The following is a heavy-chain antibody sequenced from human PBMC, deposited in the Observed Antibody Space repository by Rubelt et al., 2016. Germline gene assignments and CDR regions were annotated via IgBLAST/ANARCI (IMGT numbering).Heavy chain of an antibody. Sequence: SSYGMHWVRQAPGKGLEWVAVIWYDGSNKYYADSVKGRFTISRDNSKNTLYLQMNSLRAEDTAVYYCAKVNWPCTDDCYSGWGQGTLVTVSS. J-gene: IGHJ4*02. D-gene: IGHD2-21*02. V-gene: IGHV3-33*06. CDR3: AKVNWPCTDDCYSG. CDR1: SSYG. CDR2: IWYDGSNK.